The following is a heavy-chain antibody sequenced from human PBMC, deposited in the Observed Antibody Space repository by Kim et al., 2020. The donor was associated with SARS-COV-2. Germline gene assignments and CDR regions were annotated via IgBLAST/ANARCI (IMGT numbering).Heavy chain of an antibody. CDR3: ARSRCIDGGPDY. D-gene: IGHD2-8*01. Sequence: YYADSVKGGFTISRDNSKNTLYLQMNSLRAEDTAVYYCARSRCIDGGPDYWGQGTLVTVSS. V-gene: IGHV3-30*01. J-gene: IGHJ4*02.